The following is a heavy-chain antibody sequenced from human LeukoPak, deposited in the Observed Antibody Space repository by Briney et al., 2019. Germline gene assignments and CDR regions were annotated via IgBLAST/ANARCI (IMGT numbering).Heavy chain of an antibody. D-gene: IGHD2-2*01. CDR2: IYYSGNT. Sequence: SETLSLTCTVSGGSISSSNYHWAWVRQPPGKGLEWIGSIYYSGNTYSNPSLRSRVTISVDTSKNQFSLKLNSVTAADAAVYYCARHYCQTTSCPWDYWGQGTLASVSS. V-gene: IGHV4-39*01. J-gene: IGHJ4*02. CDR3: ARHYCQTTSCPWDY. CDR1: GGSISSSNYH.